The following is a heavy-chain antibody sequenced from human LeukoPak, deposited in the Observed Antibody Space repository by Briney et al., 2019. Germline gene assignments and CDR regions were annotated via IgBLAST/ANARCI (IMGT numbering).Heavy chain of an antibody. CDR1: GGSFSGYY. Sequence: PSETLSLTCAVYGGSFSGYYWSWIRQPPGKGLEWIGEINHSGSTNYNPSLKSRVTISVDTSKNQFSLKLSSVTAADTAVYYRARKYNWNGGGLDYWGQGTLVTVSS. J-gene: IGHJ4*02. CDR2: INHSGST. V-gene: IGHV4-34*01. CDR3: ARKYNWNGGGLDY. D-gene: IGHD1-1*01.